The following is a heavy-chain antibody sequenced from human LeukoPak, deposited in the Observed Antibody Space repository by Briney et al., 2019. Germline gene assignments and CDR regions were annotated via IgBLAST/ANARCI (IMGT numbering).Heavy chain of an antibody. Sequence: PGGSLRLSCTAYGFPFSRSGMHWVCQAPGKGLEWVACIRYDENTKYYADSVKGRFTVSRDNSENTLFLQMNSLRAEDTAVYYCSKENTRDGYRHFHYWGQGTLVTVSS. D-gene: IGHD5-24*01. CDR2: IRYDENTK. CDR3: SKENTRDGYRHFHY. CDR1: GFPFSRSG. J-gene: IGHJ4*02. V-gene: IGHV3-30*02.